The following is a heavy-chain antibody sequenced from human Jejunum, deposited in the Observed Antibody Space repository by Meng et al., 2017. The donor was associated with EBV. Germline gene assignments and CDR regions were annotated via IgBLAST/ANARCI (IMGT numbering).Heavy chain of an antibody. CDR2: IYWDNDK. Sequence: QITLKESGPPLVIPTQTLTLPCTLAGFSISTNGVGVGWIRQLPGKAPEWLALIYWDNDKFYNPSLKSRLTIAKDTSKNQVVLTVTSMDPVDTAIYYCAHRRYLRGSWSFGDFDYWGQGTLVTVSS. V-gene: IGHV2-5*02. CDR1: GFSISTNGVG. J-gene: IGHJ4*02. CDR3: AHRRYLRGSWSFGDFDY. D-gene: IGHD3-16*01.